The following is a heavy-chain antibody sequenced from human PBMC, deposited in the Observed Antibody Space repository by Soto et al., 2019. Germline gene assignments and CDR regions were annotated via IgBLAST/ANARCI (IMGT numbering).Heavy chain of an antibody. CDR1: GGSISSGGYY. J-gene: IGHJ4*02. D-gene: IGHD2-2*02. Sequence: SETLSLTCTVSGGSISSGGYYWSWIRQHPGKDLEWIGYIYYSGSTYYNPSLKSRVTISVDTSKNQFSLKLSSVTAADTAVYYCASAYCSSTSCYIKYWGQGTLVTVSS. CDR3: ASAYCSSTSCYIKY. V-gene: IGHV4-31*03. CDR2: IYYSGST.